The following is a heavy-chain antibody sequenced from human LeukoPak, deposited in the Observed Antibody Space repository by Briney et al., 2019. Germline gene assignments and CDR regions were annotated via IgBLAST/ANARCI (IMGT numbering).Heavy chain of an antibody. D-gene: IGHD5-18*01. V-gene: IGHV3-23*01. CDR2: ISGSGGST. J-gene: IGHJ6*02. CDR3: AKVDTAMGLGYGMDV. CDR1: GFTFSSYA. Sequence: GGSLRLSCAASGFTFSSYAMSWVRQAPGKGLEWVSAISGSGGSTYYADSVKGRFTISRDNSKNTLYLQMNSLRAEDTAVYYCAKVDTAMGLGYGMDVWGQGTTVTVSS.